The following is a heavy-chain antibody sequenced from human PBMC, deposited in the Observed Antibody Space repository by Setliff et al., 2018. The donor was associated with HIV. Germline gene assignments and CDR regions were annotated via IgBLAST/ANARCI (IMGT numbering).Heavy chain of an antibody. Sequence: ASVKVSCKASGCTFTDYYIHWVRQAPGQGLEWMGWINSASGGTNYAQNFQGRVTVTRDTSINTAYVELNSLKSDDTAVYYCARDYLHVFDIWGQGTMVTV. J-gene: IGHJ3*02. V-gene: IGHV1-2*02. CDR2: INSASGGT. CDR1: GCTFTDYY. CDR3: ARDYLHVFDI.